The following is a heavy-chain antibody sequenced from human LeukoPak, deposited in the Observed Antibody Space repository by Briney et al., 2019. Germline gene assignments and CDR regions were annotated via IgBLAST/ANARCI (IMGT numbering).Heavy chain of an antibody. CDR1: GGTFSSYA. CDR2: IIPIFGTA. J-gene: IGHJ4*02. CDR3: ARARTINSGSYYGEVVY. V-gene: IGHV1-69*06. D-gene: IGHD1-26*01. Sequence: SVKVSCKASGGTFSSYAITWVRQAPGQGLEWMGGIIPIFGTANYAQKFQGRVTITADKSTSTAYMELSSLRSEDTAVYYCARARTINSGSYYGEVVYWGQGTLVTVSS.